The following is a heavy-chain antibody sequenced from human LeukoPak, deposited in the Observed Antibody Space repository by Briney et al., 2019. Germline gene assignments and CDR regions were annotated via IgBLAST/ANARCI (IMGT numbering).Heavy chain of an antibody. V-gene: IGHV4-59*12. CDR2: IYYSGST. CDR3: ARGLIVPSTILDY. D-gene: IGHD2-2*02. CDR1: GGSISSYY. Sequence: PSETLSLTCTVSGGSISSYYWSWIRQPPGKGLEWIGYIYYSGSTNYSPSLKSRLTISVDTSKNQFSLKLSSVTAADTAVYYCARGLIVPSTILDYWGQGALVTVSS. J-gene: IGHJ4*02.